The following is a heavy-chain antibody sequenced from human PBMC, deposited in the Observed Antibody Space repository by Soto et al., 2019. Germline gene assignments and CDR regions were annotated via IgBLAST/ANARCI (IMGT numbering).Heavy chain of an antibody. CDR3: ARGRGTDDFWSGYPPNYFDY. Sequence: QVQLVQSGAEVKKPGSSVKVSCKASGGTFSSYAISWVRQAPGQGLEWMGGIIPIFGTENYAQKFQGRVTITADESTSTAYMELSSLRSEDTAVYYCARGRGTDDFWSGYPPNYFDYWGQGSLVTVSS. V-gene: IGHV1-69*01. CDR2: IIPIFGTE. D-gene: IGHD3-3*01. J-gene: IGHJ4*02. CDR1: GGTFSSYA.